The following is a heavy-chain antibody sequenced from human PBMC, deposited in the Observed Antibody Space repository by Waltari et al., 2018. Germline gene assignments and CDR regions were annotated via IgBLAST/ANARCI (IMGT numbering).Heavy chain of an antibody. CDR3: ARHLRPCDGYIDV. Sequence: QVQLQESGPGLVKAWETLSLTCTVSGGSLRNFFWAWIRQPPGRGLQWIASISSSGSANYNSSLRSRPTISLDTSKNPCSLTLTAVTAADTALYYCARHLRPCDGYIDVWGQGTRVTVSS. CDR1: GGSLRNFF. D-gene: IGHD2-21*01. CDR2: ISSSGSA. J-gene: IGHJ6*02. V-gene: IGHV4-59*08.